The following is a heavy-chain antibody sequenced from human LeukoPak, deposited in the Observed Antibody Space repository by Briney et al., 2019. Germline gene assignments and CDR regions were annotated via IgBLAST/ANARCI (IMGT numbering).Heavy chain of an antibody. CDR1: GYTFTGYY. CDR3: ARDLTIFGVVIIPADAFDI. Sequence: ASVKVSCKASGYTFTGYYMHWVRQAPGQGLEWMGWINPNSGGTNYAQKFQGRVTMTRDTSISTAYMELSRLRSDDTAVYYCARDLTIFGVVIIPADAFDIWGQGTMVTVSS. CDR2: INPNSGGT. V-gene: IGHV1-2*02. J-gene: IGHJ3*02. D-gene: IGHD3-3*01.